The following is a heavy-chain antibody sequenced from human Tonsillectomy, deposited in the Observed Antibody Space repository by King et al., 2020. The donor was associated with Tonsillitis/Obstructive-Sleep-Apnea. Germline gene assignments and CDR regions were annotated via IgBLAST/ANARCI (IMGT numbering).Heavy chain of an antibody. CDR2: IYYSGST. Sequence: QLQESGPGLVKPSETLSLTCTVSGGSISSSSYYWGWIRQPPGKGLEWIGSIYYSGSTYYNPSLKSRVTISVDTSKNQFSLKLSSVTAADTAVYYCARSDIFTGYYHPDFDYWGQGTLVTVSS. J-gene: IGHJ4*02. D-gene: IGHD3-9*01. CDR1: GGSISSSSYY. V-gene: IGHV4-39*01. CDR3: ARSDIFTGYYHPDFDY.